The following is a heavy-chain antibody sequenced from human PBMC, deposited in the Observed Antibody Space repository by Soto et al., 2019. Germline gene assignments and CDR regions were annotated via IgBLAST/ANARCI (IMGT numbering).Heavy chain of an antibody. J-gene: IGHJ6*02. V-gene: IGHV1-18*04. Sequence: ASVKVSCKASGYTFTSYGISWVRQAPGQELEWMGWISAYNGNTNYAQKLQGRVTMTTDTSTSTAYMGLRSLRSDDTAVYYCAREKFGVVRGVIGYYYYGMDVWGQGTTVTVSS. CDR1: GYTFTSYG. CDR3: AREKFGVVRGVIGYYYYGMDV. D-gene: IGHD3-10*01. CDR2: ISAYNGNT.